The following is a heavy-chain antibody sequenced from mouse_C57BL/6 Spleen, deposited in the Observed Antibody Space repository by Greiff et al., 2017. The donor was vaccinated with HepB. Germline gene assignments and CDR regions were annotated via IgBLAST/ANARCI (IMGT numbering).Heavy chain of an antibody. D-gene: IGHD1-1*01. J-gene: IGHJ1*03. CDR2: IDPNSGGT. CDR1: GYTFTSYW. V-gene: IGHV1-72*01. CDR3: ARGGTTVVGYWYFDV. Sequence: QVQLQQSGAELVKPGASVKLSCKASGYTFTSYWMHWVKQRPGRGLEWIGRIDPNSGGTKYNEKFKSKATLTVDKPSSTAYMQLSSLTSEDSAVYYCARGGTTVVGYWYFDVWGTGTTVTVSS.